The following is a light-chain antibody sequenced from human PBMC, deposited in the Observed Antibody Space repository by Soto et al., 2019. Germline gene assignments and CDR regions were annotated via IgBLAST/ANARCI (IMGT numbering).Light chain of an antibody. CDR1: QSVSSY. Sequence: EIVLTQSPATLSLSPGERATLSCRASQSVSSYLVWYQQKPGQAPRLLIYDASNRATGIPARFSGSGSGTHFTLIISSLEPEDFAVYYCQQRSNWARTFGQGTKVDIK. J-gene: IGKJ1*01. CDR3: QQRSNWART. V-gene: IGKV3-11*01. CDR2: DAS.